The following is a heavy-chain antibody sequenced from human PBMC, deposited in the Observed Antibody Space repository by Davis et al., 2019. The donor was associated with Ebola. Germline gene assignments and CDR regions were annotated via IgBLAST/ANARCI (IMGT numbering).Heavy chain of an antibody. J-gene: IGHJ4*02. CDR3: ARATHMDY. D-gene: IGHD2-21*01. V-gene: IGHV3-30*02. Sequence: GGSLRLSCAASGFLFSNYGMHWVRQAPGKGLEWVALMWYDGSRQYYADSVKGRFTISRDNSKNTLYLQMNSLRAEDTAVYYCARATHMDYWGQGTLVTVSS. CDR1: GFLFSNYG. CDR2: MWYDGSRQ.